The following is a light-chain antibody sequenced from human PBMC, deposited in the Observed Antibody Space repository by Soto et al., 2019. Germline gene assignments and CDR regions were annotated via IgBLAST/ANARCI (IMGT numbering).Light chain of an antibody. Sequence: QSALTQPPSASGSPGQSVTISCTGASSDVGGYNFVSWYQQHPGKAPKLMIYDVTKRPSGVPDRFSGSKSGNTASLTVSGLQADDEADYYCSSYAGSSVPVAFGGGTKVTAL. V-gene: IGLV2-8*01. CDR1: SSDVGGYNF. CDR3: SSYAGSSVPVA. J-gene: IGLJ2*01. CDR2: DVT.